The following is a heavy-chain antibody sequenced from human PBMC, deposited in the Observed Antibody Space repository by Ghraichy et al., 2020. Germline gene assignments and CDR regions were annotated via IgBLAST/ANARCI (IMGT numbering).Heavy chain of an antibody. J-gene: IGHJ5*02. Sequence: ETLSLTCTVSGGSISGYYWSWIRQPPGKGLEWIGYIHYSGSTKYNPSLKSRVTISADTSKNQFSLKLNSVTAADTAVYYCARDIFGGSGFAWGQGALVTVSS. CDR2: IHYSGST. D-gene: IGHD6-19*01. V-gene: IGHV4-59*01. CDR1: GGSISGYY. CDR3: ARDIFGGSGFA.